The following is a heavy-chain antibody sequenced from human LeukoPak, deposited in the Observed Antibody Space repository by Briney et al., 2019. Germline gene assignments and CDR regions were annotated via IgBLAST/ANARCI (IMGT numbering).Heavy chain of an antibody. D-gene: IGHD5-18*01. CDR1: GFTFSSYA. J-gene: IGHJ4*02. CDR3: ARERGYSYGYGDY. Sequence: AGGSLRLSCAASGFTFSSYAMSWVRQAPGKGLEWVSAISGSGGSTYYADSVKGRFTISRDNAKNSLYLQMNSLRAEDTAAYYCARERGYSYGYGDYWGQGTLVTVSS. CDR2: ISGSGGST. V-gene: IGHV3-23*01.